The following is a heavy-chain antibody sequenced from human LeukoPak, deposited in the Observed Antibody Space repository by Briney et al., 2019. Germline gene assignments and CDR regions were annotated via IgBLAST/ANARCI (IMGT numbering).Heavy chain of an antibody. CDR1: GGSISSSSYY. D-gene: IGHD6-19*01. V-gene: IGHV4-39*01. Sequence: PSETLSLTCTVSGGSISSSSYYWGWIRRPPGKGLEWIGSIYYSGSTYYNPSLKSRVTISVDTSKNQFSLKLSSVTAADTAVYYCATQPGGWYYFDYWGQGTLVTVSS. J-gene: IGHJ4*02. CDR2: IYYSGST. CDR3: ATQPGGWYYFDY.